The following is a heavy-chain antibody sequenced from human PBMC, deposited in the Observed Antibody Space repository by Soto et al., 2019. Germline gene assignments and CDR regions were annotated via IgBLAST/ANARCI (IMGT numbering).Heavy chain of an antibody. CDR1: GGSVSSGSYY. J-gene: IGHJ4*02. V-gene: IGHV4-61*01. CDR2: IYYSGST. D-gene: IGHD4-17*01. CDR3: AINGDAGFDY. Sequence: SETLSLTCTVSGGSVSSGSYYWSWIRQPPGKGLEWIGYIYYSGSTNYNPSLKSRVTISVDTSKNQFSLKLSSVTAADTAVYYCAINGDAGFDYWGQGTLVNVSS.